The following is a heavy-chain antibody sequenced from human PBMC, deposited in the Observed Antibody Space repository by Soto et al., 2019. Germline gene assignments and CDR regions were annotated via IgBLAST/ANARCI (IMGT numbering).Heavy chain of an antibody. J-gene: IGHJ5*02. Sequence: SETLSLTCTVSGGSISSSRYYWGWIRQPPGKGLEWIGSIYYSGSTYYNPSLKSRVTISVDTSKNQFSLKLSSVTAADTAVYYCARHSSPWFLQDNWFDPWGQGTLVTVS. V-gene: IGHV4-39*01. CDR2: IYYSGST. D-gene: IGHD6-19*01. CDR3: ARHSSPWFLQDNWFDP. CDR1: GGSISSSRYY.